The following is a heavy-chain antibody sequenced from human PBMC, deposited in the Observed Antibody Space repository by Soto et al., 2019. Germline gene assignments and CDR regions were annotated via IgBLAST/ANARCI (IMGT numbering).Heavy chain of an antibody. Sequence: QVQLQESGPRLVKPSQDLSLTCTVSGGSINSGAYHWSWVRQHPGTGLEWIGAISYRGTTYSNPSLQSRMTMSVDPSKTQLSLKLSSVTAADTAVYYCARMSATGTRWFDPWGPGTLVTVSS. CDR1: GGSINSGAYH. CDR3: ARMSATGTRWFDP. CDR2: ISYRGTT. V-gene: IGHV4-31*03. D-gene: IGHD1-1*01. J-gene: IGHJ5*02.